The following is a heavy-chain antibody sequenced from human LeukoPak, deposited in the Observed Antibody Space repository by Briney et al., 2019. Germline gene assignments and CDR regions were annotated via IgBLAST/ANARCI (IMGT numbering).Heavy chain of an antibody. V-gene: IGHV4-39*07. CDR2: MSYSGST. J-gene: IGHJ4*02. CDR1: GASISSSSYY. CDR3: ARVKRKYQVLKPLREIPSHYFDY. D-gene: IGHD2-2*01. Sequence: SETLSLTCTVSGASISSSSYYWDWIRQPPGKGLEWIGTMSYSGSTYNPSLKRRVTISVDTSKNQFSLKLSSVTAADTAVYYCARVKRKYQVLKPLREIPSHYFDYWGQGTLVTVSS.